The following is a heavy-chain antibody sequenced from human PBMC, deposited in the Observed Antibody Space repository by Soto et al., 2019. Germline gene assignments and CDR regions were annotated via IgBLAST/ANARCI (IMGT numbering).Heavy chain of an antibody. CDR1: GGTFSSYA. CDR3: ARDQGSYYYDSSGYSSPFDY. V-gene: IGHV1-69*13. D-gene: IGHD3-22*01. CDR2: IIPIFGTA. Sequence: AVKVSCKACGGTFSSYAISWVRQAPGQGLEWMGGIIPIFGTANYAQKFQGRVTITADESTSTAYMELSSLRSEDTAVYYCARDQGSYYYDSSGYSSPFDYWGQGTLVTVSS. J-gene: IGHJ4*02.